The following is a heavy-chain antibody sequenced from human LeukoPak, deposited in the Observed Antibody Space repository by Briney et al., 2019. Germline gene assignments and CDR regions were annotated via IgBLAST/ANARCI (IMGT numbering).Heavy chain of an antibody. Sequence: SETLSLTCAVYGGSFSGYYWSWIRQPPGKGLEWIGEINHSGSTNYNPSLKSRVTISVDTSKNQFSLKLSSVTAADTAVYYCARHRGSGWYMAYYFDYWGQGTLVTVSS. J-gene: IGHJ4*02. D-gene: IGHD6-19*01. CDR3: ARHRGSGWYMAYYFDY. CDR1: GGSFSGYY. CDR2: INHSGST. V-gene: IGHV4-34*01.